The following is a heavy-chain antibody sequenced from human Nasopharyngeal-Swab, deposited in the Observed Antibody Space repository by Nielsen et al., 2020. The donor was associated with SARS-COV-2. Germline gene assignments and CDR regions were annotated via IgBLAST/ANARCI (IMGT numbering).Heavy chain of an antibody. Sequence: GESLKISCEASGFIFNTYGMNWVRQAPGKGLEWISYISADNTIFYADSVKGRFTISRDNAKNSLDLQMNSLRDEDTAVYYCARDLELLTNYYALDYWGQGTLVTVSS. D-gene: IGHD3-9*01. CDR1: GFIFNTYG. J-gene: IGHJ4*02. CDR3: ARDLELLTNYYALDY. CDR2: ISADNTI. V-gene: IGHV3-48*02.